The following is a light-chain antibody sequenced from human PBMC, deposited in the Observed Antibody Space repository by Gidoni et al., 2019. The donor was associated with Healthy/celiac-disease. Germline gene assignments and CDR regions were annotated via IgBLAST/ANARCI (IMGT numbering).Light chain of an antibody. CDR2: EES. CDR1: AFPRKY. J-gene: IGLJ2*01. V-gene: IGLV3-10*01. CDR3: YSTDSSGNQSGV. Sequence: SYQLTQPPSVSVSPAQTARIPCSGDAFPRKYAYWYQQKSGQAHVLVIYEESKRPSGVPERFSGSSSGTRATWTIRGAQVGDEADYYCYSTDSSGNQSGVFGGGTKLTVL.